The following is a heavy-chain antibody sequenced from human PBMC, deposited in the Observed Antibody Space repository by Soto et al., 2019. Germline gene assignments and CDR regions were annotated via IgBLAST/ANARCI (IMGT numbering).Heavy chain of an antibody. J-gene: IGHJ3*02. Sequence: GGSLRLSCAASGFTFDDYGMSWVRQAPGKGLEWVSGINWNGGSTGYTDSVKGRFTISRDNAKNSLYLQMNSLRAEDTALYHCARDRGEDRQTTVTAGDAFDIWGQGTMVTVSS. D-gene: IGHD4-17*01. CDR3: ARDRGEDRQTTVTAGDAFDI. V-gene: IGHV3-20*01. CDR2: INWNGGST. CDR1: GFTFDDYG.